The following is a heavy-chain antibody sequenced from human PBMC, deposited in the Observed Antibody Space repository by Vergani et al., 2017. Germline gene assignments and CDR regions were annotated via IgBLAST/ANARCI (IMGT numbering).Heavy chain of an antibody. D-gene: IGHD5-18*01. CDR3: TTAPLVQLSGWYYYVMDV. J-gene: IGHJ6*02. CDR2: IKSKTDGGTT. CDR1: GFTFSNAW. V-gene: IGHV3-15*01. Sequence: EVQLVESGGGLVKPGGSLRLSCAASGFTFSNAWMSWVRQAPGKGLEWVGRIKSKTDGGTTDYAAPVKGRFTISRDDSKNTLYLQMTSLTTEVTAVYYCTTAPLVQLSGWYYYVMDVWGQGTTVIVSS.